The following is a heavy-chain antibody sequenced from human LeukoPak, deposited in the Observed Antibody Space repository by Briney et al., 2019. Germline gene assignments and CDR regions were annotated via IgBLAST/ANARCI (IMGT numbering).Heavy chain of an antibody. J-gene: IGHJ4*02. V-gene: IGHV3-74*01. CDR2: ISGDGRGT. D-gene: IGHD1-26*01. CDR3: ARDGGREQLFDY. CDR1: GFIFTDYW. Sequence: GGSLRLSCAASGFIFTDYWMHWVRQGPGKELVWVARISGDGRGTTYADSVKGRFTISRDNAKNSLYLQMNSLRAEDTALYYCARDGGREQLFDYWGQGTLVTVSS.